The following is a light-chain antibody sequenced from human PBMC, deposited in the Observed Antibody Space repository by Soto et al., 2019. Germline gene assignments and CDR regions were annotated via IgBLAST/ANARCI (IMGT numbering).Light chain of an antibody. CDR3: CSYTTSNTRQIV. V-gene: IGLV2-14*03. J-gene: IGLJ1*01. CDR2: DVS. CDR1: SSDVGGYNY. Sequence: QSVLTQPASVSGSPGQSITIPCTGTSSDVGGYNYVSWYQQHPGKAPKFMIYDVSSRPSGVSNRFSGSKSGNTASLTISGLQAEDEADYYCCSYTTSNTRQIVFGTGTKLTVL.